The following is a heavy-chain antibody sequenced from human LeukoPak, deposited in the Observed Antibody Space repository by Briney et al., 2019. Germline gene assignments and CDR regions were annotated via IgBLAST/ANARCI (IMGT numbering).Heavy chain of an antibody. CDR2: IKQDGSEK. CDR3: ARERRITMIVVVITTHAFDI. V-gene: IGHV3-7*01. CDR1: GFTFSSYR. J-gene: IGHJ3*02. Sequence: GGSLRLSCAASGFTFSSYRMSWVRQAPGKGLEWVANIKQDGSEKYYVDSVKGRFTISRDNAKNSLYLQMNSLRAEDTAVYYCARERRITMIVVVITTHAFDIWGQGTMVTVSS. D-gene: IGHD3-22*01.